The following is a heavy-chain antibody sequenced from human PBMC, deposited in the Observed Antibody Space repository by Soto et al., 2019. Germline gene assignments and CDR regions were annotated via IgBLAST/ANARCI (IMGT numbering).Heavy chain of an antibody. Sequence: EVQLLESGGGLVQPGGSLRLSCAASGFTFSSYAMSWVRQAPGKGLEWVSAISGSGGSTYYADSVKGRFTISRDNSKNTLYLQMNSLRAEDTAVYYCAKDSSWGVGYSYGWGVDYWGQGTLVTVSS. D-gene: IGHD5-18*01. V-gene: IGHV3-23*01. CDR3: AKDSSWGVGYSYGWGVDY. CDR1: GFTFSSYA. J-gene: IGHJ4*02. CDR2: ISGSGGST.